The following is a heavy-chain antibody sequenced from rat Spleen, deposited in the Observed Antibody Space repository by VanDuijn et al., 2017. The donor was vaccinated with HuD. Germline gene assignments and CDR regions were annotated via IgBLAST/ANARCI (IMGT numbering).Heavy chain of an antibody. CDR1: GFSLSNYG. V-gene: IGHV2S8*01. CDR3: AILYNGYTAFDY. J-gene: IGHJ2*01. D-gene: IGHD1-6*01. CDR2: ISSGGST. Sequence: QVQLKESGPGLVQPSQTLSLTCTVSGFSLSNYGVIWVRQPPGKGLEWMGVISSGGSTYYNSALKSRLSISRDTSKSQVFVKMNSLQPEDTAMYFCAILYNGYTAFDYWGQGVMVTVSS.